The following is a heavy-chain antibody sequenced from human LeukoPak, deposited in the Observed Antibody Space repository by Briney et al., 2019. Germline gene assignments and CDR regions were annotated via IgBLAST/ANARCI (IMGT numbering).Heavy chain of an antibody. J-gene: IGHJ3*02. CDR3: ASSNNGWLPELRGAFDI. V-gene: IGHV1-3*01. Sequence: PGASVTVSCKASGYSFTSYAMHWVRQAPGQRLEWMGWINAGNGNTKFSQKFQGRVTITRDTSASTAYMELSSLRSEDTAVYYCASSNNGWLPELRGAFDIWGQGTMVTVSS. D-gene: IGHD3-10*01. CDR2: INAGNGNT. CDR1: GYSFTSYA.